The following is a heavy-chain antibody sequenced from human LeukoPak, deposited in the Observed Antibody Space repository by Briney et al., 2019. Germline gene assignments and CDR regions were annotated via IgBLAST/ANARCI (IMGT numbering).Heavy chain of an antibody. J-gene: IGHJ6*02. CDR3: AREEVVAVATIFHYYYGMDV. CDR1: GYTFTSYG. Sequence: ASVKVSCKASGYTFTSYGISWVRQAPGQGLEWMGWISGYNGNTNYAQKFQGRVTMTRDTSTSTVYMELSSLRSEDTAVYYCAREEVVAVATIFHYYYGMDVWGQGTTVTVSS. CDR2: ISGYNGNT. D-gene: IGHD5-24*01. V-gene: IGHV1-18*01.